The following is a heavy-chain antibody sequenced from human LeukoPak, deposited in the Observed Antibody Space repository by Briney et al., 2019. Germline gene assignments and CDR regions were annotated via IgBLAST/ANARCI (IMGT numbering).Heavy chain of an antibody. Sequence: PGGSLRLSCAASGFTFSTYGMHWVRQAPGKGQEWVAVIWYDGGNKFYADSVKGRFTVSRDNSQNTLYLQMSSLRAEDTAVYYCARERGSYYTHFDYWGQGTLVTVSS. D-gene: IGHD3-10*01. CDR2: IWYDGGNK. V-gene: IGHV3-33*01. CDR3: ARERGSYYTHFDY. CDR1: GFTFSTYG. J-gene: IGHJ4*02.